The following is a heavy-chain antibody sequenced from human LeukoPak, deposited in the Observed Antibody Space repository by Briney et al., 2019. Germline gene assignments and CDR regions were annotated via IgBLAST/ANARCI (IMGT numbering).Heavy chain of an antibody. D-gene: IGHD4-11*01. CDR2: ISSSSSTI. CDR3: AKAGGATKGSNYFDYYSYINV. CDR1: GFTFSSYS. Sequence: GGSLRLSCAASGFTFSSYSMNWVRQAPGKGLEWVSYISSSSSTIYYADSVKGRFTISRDNAKNSLYLQMNSLRAEDTALYYCAKAGGATKGSNYFDYYSYINVRGKGTTVTVSS. J-gene: IGHJ6*03. V-gene: IGHV3-48*04.